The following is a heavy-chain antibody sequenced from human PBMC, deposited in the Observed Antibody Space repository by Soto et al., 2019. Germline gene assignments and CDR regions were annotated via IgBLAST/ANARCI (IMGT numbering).Heavy chain of an antibody. V-gene: IGHV1-18*01. Sequence: ASVKVCCKDSGYTFTSYGSRWVRQAPEQGLEWMGWISAYNGNTNYAQKLQGRVTMTTGTSTSTAYMELRSLRSDDTAVYYCARGLAAAANFDYWGQGTLVTVSS. CDR3: ARGLAAAANFDY. CDR1: GYTFTSYG. CDR2: ISAYNGNT. J-gene: IGHJ4*02. D-gene: IGHD6-13*01.